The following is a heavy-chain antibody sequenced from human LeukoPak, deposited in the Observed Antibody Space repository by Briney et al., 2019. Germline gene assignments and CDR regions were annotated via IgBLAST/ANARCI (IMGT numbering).Heavy chain of an antibody. CDR3: ARDITSSMVRGVKYYGMDV. Sequence: PGRSLRLSCAASGFTFSSYSMNWVRQAPGKGLEWVSSISSSSSYIYYADSVKGRFTISRDNAKNSLYLQTNSLRAEDTAVYYCARDITSSMVRGVKYYGMDVWGQGTTVTVSS. J-gene: IGHJ6*02. D-gene: IGHD3-10*01. CDR1: GFTFSSYS. V-gene: IGHV3-21*01. CDR2: ISSSSSYI.